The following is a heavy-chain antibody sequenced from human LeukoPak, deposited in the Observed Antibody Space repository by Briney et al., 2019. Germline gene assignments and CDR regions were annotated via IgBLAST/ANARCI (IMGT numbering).Heavy chain of an antibody. CDR2: ISSSGSTI. V-gene: IGHV3-48*04. D-gene: IGHD6-13*01. CDR1: GFTFSSYS. Sequence: PGGSLRLSCAASGFTFSSYSMNWVRQAPGKGLEWVSYISSSGSTIYYADSVKGRFTISRDNAKNSLYLQMNSLRAEDTAVYYCARTQQLVSPPFYYYYYMDVWGKGTTVTISS. J-gene: IGHJ6*03. CDR3: ARTQQLVSPPFYYYYYMDV.